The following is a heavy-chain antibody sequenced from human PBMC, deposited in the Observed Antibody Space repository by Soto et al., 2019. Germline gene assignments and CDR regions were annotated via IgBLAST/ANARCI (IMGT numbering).Heavy chain of an antibody. CDR1: GGSFSCYY. J-gene: IGHJ6*02. D-gene: IGHD3-10*01. CDR2: INHSGST. Sequence: SETLSLTCAVYGGSFSCYYWIWIRQPPGKGLEWIGEINHSGSTNYNPSLKSRVTISVDTSKNQFSLKLSSVTAADTAVYYCAGDRDGMDVWGQGTTVTVSS. CDR3: AGDRDGMDV. V-gene: IGHV4-34*01.